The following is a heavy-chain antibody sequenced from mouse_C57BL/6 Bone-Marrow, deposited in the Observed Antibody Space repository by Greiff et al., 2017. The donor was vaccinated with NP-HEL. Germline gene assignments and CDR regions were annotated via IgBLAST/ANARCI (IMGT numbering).Heavy chain of an antibody. J-gene: IGHJ2*01. V-gene: IGHV1-82*01. CDR2: IYPGDGGT. Sequence: QVQLQQSGPELVKPGASVKISCKASGYAFRSSWLNWVKQRPGKGLEWIGRIYPGDGGTNYNGKFKGKATLTADKSYSTAYMPLSSLTSEDSAVNVCATTTVIDYCDYGGRGTTLTVTS. CDR1: GYAFRSSW. D-gene: IGHD1-1*01. CDR3: ATTTVIDYCDY.